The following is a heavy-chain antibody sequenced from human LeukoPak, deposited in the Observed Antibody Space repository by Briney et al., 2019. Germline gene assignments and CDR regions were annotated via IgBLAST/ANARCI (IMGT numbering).Heavy chain of an antibody. V-gene: IGHV3-9*01. D-gene: IGHD3-10*01. CDR3: AKDYEGATVSSGSPFDY. CDR1: GFTFDDYA. Sequence: SGGSLRLSCAASGFTFDDYATHWVRQAPGEGLEWVSGISWNSGSIGYADSVKGRFTISRDNAKNSLYLQMNSLRAEDTALYYCAKDYEGATVSSGSPFDYWGQGTLVTVSS. CDR2: ISWNSGSI. J-gene: IGHJ4*02.